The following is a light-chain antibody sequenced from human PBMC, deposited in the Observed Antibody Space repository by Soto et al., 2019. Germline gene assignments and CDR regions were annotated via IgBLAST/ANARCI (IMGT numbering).Light chain of an antibody. CDR2: GAS. CDR1: QSVSNSH. CDR3: QQYDRSPL. J-gene: IGKJ4*01. V-gene: IGKV3-20*01. Sequence: EIVLTQSPGALSLSPGERATLSCRASQSVSNSHSAWYQQKPGQAPRLLIYGASNRATGVSDRFSGSGSGTDFTLNITRLEPEDSAVYYCQQYDRSPLFGGGTKVEI.